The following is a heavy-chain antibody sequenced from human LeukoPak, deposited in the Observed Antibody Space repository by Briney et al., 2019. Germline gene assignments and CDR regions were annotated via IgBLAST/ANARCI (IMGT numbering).Heavy chain of an antibody. J-gene: IGHJ3*02. V-gene: IGHV3-48*03. CDR1: GFTFSSYE. Sequence: GGSLRLSCAASGFTFSSYEMNWVRQAPGKGLEWVSYISSSGSTIYYADSVKGRFTISRDNSKNTLYLQMNSLRAEDTAVYYCAGRQLVRLADAFDIWGQGTMVTVSS. CDR2: ISSSGSTI. CDR3: AGRQLVRLADAFDI. D-gene: IGHD6-13*01.